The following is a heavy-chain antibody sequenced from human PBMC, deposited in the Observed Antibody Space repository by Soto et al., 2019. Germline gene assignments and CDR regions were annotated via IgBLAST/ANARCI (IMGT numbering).Heavy chain of an antibody. Sequence: GGSLSLSCAASGFTFSVSAMHGVRQASGKGLEWVGRIRSKANSYATTYAASVKGRFTISRDDSKNTAYLQMNSLKTEDTAVYYCTGYTTYFHYWGQGTRVTVSS. CDR3: TGYTTYFHY. CDR2: IRSKANSYAT. V-gene: IGHV3-73*01. J-gene: IGHJ4*02. CDR1: GFTFSVSA. D-gene: IGHD3-16*02.